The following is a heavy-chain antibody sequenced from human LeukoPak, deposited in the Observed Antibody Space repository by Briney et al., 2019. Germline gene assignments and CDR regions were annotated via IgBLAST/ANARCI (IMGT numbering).Heavy chain of an antibody. CDR2: TGSNGMT. V-gene: IGHV3-23*01. Sequence: GGSLRLSCTGSGFTFRTYAFSWVRQAPGKGLEWVSATGSNGMTYYADSVKGRFTISRDNSKNALYLQMNGLRADDTAVYYCGIRDTSDYYVFWGQGTLVTVSS. CDR3: GIRDTSDYYVF. J-gene: IGHJ4*02. D-gene: IGHD3-22*01. CDR1: GFTFRTYA.